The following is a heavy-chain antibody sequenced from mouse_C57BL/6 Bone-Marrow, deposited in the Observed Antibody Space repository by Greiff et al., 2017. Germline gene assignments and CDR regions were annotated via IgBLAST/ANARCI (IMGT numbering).Heavy chain of an antibody. Sequence: QVQLQHSGAELAKPWASVKLSCKASGYTLTSYWLHWVNQRHGPGLEWIGYFHPSRGYTKYTQKFKDKAPLTADKSSSTAYMQLSSLTDEDAAGECCARWSNFYAMYDGGQGTTVTVAS. V-gene: IGHV1-7*01. CDR3: ARWSNFYAMYD. J-gene: IGHJ4*01. D-gene: IGHD2-5*01. CDR2: FHPSRGYT. CDR1: GYTLTSYW.